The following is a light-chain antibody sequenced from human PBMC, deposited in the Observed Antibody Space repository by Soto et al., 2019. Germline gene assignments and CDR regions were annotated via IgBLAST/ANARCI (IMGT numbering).Light chain of an antibody. CDR1: QTVSTSF. V-gene: IGKV3D-20*02. J-gene: IGKJ5*01. CDR3: QQRFNWPIT. Sequence: EIVLTQSPGTLSLSPGERATLSCRASQTVSTSFLAWYQQKRGQAPRLLIYGASTRATGVPDRFTGSGSGTDFTLTISELEPEDFAVYYCQQRFNWPITFGQGTRLEIK. CDR2: GAS.